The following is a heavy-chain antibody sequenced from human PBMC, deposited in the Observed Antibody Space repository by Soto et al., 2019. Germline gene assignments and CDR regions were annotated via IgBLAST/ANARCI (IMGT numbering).Heavy chain of an antibody. CDR3: ARDDYASSAFDI. J-gene: IGHJ3*02. CDR1: GGSISSYY. CDR2: IYYSGST. Sequence: PSETLSLTCTVSGGSISSYYWSWIRQPPGKGLEWIGYIYYSGSTNYNPSLKSRVTISVDTSKNQFSLKLSSVTAADTAVYYCARDDYASSAFDIWGQGTMVIVSS. V-gene: IGHV4-59*01. D-gene: IGHD4-17*01.